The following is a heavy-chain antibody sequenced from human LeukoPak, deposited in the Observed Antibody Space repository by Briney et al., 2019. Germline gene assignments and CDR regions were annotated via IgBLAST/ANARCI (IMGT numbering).Heavy chain of an antibody. CDR3: ARDPSGSDFDY. D-gene: IGHD5-12*01. Sequence: GGSLRLSCAASGFAFSNYWMSWVRQAPGKGLEWVANIKQDESEKFYVDSVKGRFTISRDNAKNSLYLQMNSLRAEDTAVYYCARDPSGSDFDYWGQGTLVTVSS. J-gene: IGHJ4*02. CDR1: GFAFSNYW. V-gene: IGHV3-7*01. CDR2: IKQDESEK.